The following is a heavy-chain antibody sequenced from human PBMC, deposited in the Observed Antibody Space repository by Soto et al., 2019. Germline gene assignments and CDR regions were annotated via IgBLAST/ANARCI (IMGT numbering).Heavy chain of an antibody. CDR1: GGSFSGYY. D-gene: IGHD3-16*02. CDR2: INHSGST. Sequence: LSLTCAVYGGSFSGYYWSWIRQPPGKGLEWIGEINHSGSTNYNPSLKSRVTISVDTSKNQFSLKLSSVTAADTAVYYCARGRGYDYVWGSYRPPLMDVWGQGTTVTVSS. J-gene: IGHJ6*02. CDR3: ARGRGYDYVWGSYRPPLMDV. V-gene: IGHV4-34*01.